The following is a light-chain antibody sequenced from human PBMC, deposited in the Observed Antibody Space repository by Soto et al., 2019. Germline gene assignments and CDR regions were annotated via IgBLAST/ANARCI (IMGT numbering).Light chain of an antibody. J-gene: IGLJ1*01. V-gene: IGLV2-14*01. CDR1: SSDVGGYHY. CDR2: EVS. Sequence: QSVLTQPASVSGSPGQSINISFTGTSSDVGGYHYVSWYQQQSGKAPKLMIHEVSNRPSGVSSRFSGSKSGNTASLTISGLQAEDEADYYCSSYTSSRAYVFGIGTKVTVL. CDR3: SSYTSSRAYV.